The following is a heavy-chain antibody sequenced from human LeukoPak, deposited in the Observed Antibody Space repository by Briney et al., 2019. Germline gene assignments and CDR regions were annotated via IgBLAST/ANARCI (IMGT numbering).Heavy chain of an antibody. V-gene: IGHV1-18*01. Sequence: PGASVKVSCKASGYTFTSYGISWVRQAPGQGLEWMGWISHYNGNTNYAQKLQGRVTMTTDTSTSTAYMELRSLRSDDTAVYYCARDLFRDSLPVRWFDPWGQGTLVTVSS. D-gene: IGHD5-18*01. J-gene: IGHJ5*02. CDR2: ISHYNGNT. CDR3: ARDLFRDSLPVRWFDP. CDR1: GYTFTSYG.